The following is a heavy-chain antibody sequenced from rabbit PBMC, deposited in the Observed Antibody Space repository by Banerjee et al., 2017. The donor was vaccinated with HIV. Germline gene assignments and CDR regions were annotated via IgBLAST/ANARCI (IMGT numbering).Heavy chain of an antibody. CDR1: GFSFSNKYV. Sequence: QEQLEESGGDLVKPEGSLTLTCTASGFSFSNKYVMCWVRQAPGKGLELIACIYSSNGDKWYASWVNGRFTISRSTSLNTVDLRMTSLTAADTATYLCARDLAGVTGWNFGLWGPGTLVTVS. CDR3: ARDLAGVTGWNFGL. J-gene: IGHJ4*01. D-gene: IGHD4-1*01. V-gene: IGHV1S43*01. CDR2: IYSSNGDK.